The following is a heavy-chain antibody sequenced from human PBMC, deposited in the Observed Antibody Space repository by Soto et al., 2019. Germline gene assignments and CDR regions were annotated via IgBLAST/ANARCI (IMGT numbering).Heavy chain of an antibody. J-gene: IGHJ5*02. CDR1: GGSISSSSYY. Sequence: PSETLSLTCTVSGGSISSSSYYWGWIRQPPGKGLEWIGSIYYSGSTYYNPSLKSRVTISVDTSKNQFSLKLSSVTAADTAVYYCASYTIFGVVIGNWFDHWGQGTLVTVSS. CDR2: IYYSGST. V-gene: IGHV4-39*01. D-gene: IGHD3-3*01. CDR3: ASYTIFGVVIGNWFDH.